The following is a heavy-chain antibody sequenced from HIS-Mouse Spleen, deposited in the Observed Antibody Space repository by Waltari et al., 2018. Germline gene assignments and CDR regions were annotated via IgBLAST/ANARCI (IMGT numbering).Heavy chain of an antibody. CDR1: GFTFSSYA. J-gene: IGHJ2*01. Sequence: QVQLVESGGGVVQPGRSLRLSCAASGFTFSSYAMHWVRQAPGKGLEWVAVISYDGSNKYYADSVKGRFTISRDNSKNTLYLQMNSLRAEDTAVYDWYFDLWGRGTLVTVSS. V-gene: IGHV3-30-3*01. CDR2: ISYDGSNK. CDR3: YFDL.